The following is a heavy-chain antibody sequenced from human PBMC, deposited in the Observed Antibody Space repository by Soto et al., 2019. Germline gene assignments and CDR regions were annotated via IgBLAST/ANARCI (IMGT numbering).Heavy chain of an antibody. CDR2: ISDSGGST. CDR1: GFTFNIYA. Sequence: GGYLRHSCAVSGFTFNIYAVSWVRQAPGKGLEWVSAISDSGGSTYYADSVKGRFTISRDNSKNTLYLQMNSLRPEDTAVYYCASFCAWSYSKGPLFDYCGQGTLVTVS. J-gene: IGHJ4*01. V-gene: IGHV3-23*01. D-gene: IGHD3-10*02. CDR3: ASFCAWSYSKGPLFDY.